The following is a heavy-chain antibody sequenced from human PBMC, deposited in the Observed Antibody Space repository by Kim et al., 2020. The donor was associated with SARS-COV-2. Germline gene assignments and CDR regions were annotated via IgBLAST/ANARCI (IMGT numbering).Heavy chain of an antibody. J-gene: IGHJ6*02. D-gene: IGHD2-2*01. V-gene: IGHV3-30*01. CDR3: ARAQKSGSSTTGSSDV. Sequence: SGRGRFTISRDKSKHTLYLQMNSLRAEDTAVYYCARAQKSGSSTTGSSDVWGQGTTVTVSS.